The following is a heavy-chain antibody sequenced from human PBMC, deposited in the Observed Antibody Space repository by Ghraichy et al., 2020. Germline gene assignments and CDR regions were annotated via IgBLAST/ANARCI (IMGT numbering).Heavy chain of an antibody. J-gene: IGHJ6*02. CDR3: TRSGQSYFHGLDV. V-gene: IGHV3-13*01. CDR1: GFTFNRYD. CDR2: IGTAGGT. Sequence: GGSLRLSCAASGFTFNRYDMHWVRQATGKGLVWVSAIGTAGGTHYTDSAKGRFTISRGDVKNTFYLQMNSLRAGDTAVYYCTRSGQSYFHGLDVWGQGTMVTVSS.